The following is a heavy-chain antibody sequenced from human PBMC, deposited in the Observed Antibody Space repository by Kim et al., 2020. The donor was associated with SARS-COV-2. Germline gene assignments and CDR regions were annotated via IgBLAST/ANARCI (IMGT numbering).Heavy chain of an antibody. CDR3: AKDKGAMVRGGTDY. V-gene: IGHV3-9*01. J-gene: IGHJ4*02. D-gene: IGHD3-10*01. Sequence: GGSLRLSCAASGFTFGDYAMHWVRQAPGKGLEWVSGISWNSGSIGYADSVKGRFTISRDNAKNSLYLQMNSLRAEDTALYYCAKDKGAMVRGGTDYWGQGTLVTVSS. CDR1: GFTFGDYA. CDR2: ISWNSGSI.